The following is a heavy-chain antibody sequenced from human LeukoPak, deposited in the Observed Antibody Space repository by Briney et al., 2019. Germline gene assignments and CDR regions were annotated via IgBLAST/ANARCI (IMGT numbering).Heavy chain of an antibody. Sequence: PGGSLRLSCAASGFTFSTYSMNWVRQAPGKGLEWVSYISSSSSTIYYADSVKGRFTISRDNAQNSVYLQMNSLRDEDTAVYYCARAGELDYWGQGTLVTVSS. CDR1: GFTFSTYS. V-gene: IGHV3-48*02. J-gene: IGHJ4*02. D-gene: IGHD1-26*01. CDR2: ISSSSSTI. CDR3: ARAGELDY.